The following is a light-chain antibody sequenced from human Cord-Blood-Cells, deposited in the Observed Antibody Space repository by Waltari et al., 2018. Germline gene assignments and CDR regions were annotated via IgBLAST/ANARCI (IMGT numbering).Light chain of an antibody. CDR2: DVS. Sequence: QSALTQPASVSGSPGQSITISCTGTSSDVGGYNHVPWYQQHPGKAPKLMIYDVSNRPSGVSNRFSGSKSGNTASLTISGLQAEDEADYYCSSYTSSSNYVFGTGTKVTVL. V-gene: IGLV2-14*01. J-gene: IGLJ1*01. CDR3: SSYTSSSNYV. CDR1: SSDVGGYNH.